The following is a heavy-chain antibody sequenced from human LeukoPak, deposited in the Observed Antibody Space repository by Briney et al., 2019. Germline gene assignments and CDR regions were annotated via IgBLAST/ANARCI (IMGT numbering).Heavy chain of an antibody. CDR3: ARDPPPRSYDPNY. CDR2: ISSSGTTI. V-gene: IGHV3-11*01. J-gene: IGHJ4*02. CDR1: GFTVSDYY. Sequence: GGSLRLSCAASGFTVSDYYMSWIRQAPGKGLEWVSFISSSGTTINYADSVKGRFTISRDNAKNSLYLQMNSLRAEDTAVYYCARDPPPRSYDPNYWGQGTLVTVSS. D-gene: IGHD3-3*01.